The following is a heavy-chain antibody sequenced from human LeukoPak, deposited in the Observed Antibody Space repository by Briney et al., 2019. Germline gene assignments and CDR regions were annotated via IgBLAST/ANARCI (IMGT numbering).Heavy chain of an antibody. D-gene: IGHD3-22*01. V-gene: IGHV3-11*04. CDR2: ISGTGTTI. Sequence: GGSLRLSCAASGLTFSDYYMTWIRQAPGKGLEWVSSISGTGTTIYSADSVRGRFTVSRDNARNSLFLHMNSLRAEDTAVYYCAVQITMIVAVPYFGYWGQGTLVTVSS. J-gene: IGHJ4*02. CDR3: AVQITMIVAVPYFGY. CDR1: GLTFSDYY.